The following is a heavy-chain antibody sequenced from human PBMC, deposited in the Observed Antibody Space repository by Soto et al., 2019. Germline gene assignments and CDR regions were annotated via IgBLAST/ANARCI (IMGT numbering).Heavy chain of an antibody. CDR2: ISYDGSNK. CDR3: AKGATVTTSNYYYYYGMDV. D-gene: IGHD4-4*01. Sequence: QVQLVESGGGVVQPGRSLRLSCAASGFTFSSYGMHWVRQAPGKGLEWVAVISYDGSNKYYADSVKGRFTISRDNSMNTLYLQMNSLRAEDTAVYYCAKGATVTTSNYYYYYGMDVWGQGTTVTVSS. CDR1: GFTFSSYG. V-gene: IGHV3-30*18. J-gene: IGHJ6*02.